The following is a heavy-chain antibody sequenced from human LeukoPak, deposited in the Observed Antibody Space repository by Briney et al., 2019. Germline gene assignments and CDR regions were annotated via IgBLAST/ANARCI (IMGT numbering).Heavy chain of an antibody. V-gene: IGHV3-23*01. CDR1: EFTFSSYA. D-gene: IGHD4-17*01. CDR2: ISTSRTT. Sequence: GGSLRLSCEASEFTFSSYAMSWVRQAPGKGLEWVSSISTSRTTYYADSVKGRFTISRDNSKNTLYLQMNSLRAEDTAVYYCAKDSVKVTTVRRVPHYMDVWGKGTTVTISS. CDR3: AKDSVKVTTVRRVPHYMDV. J-gene: IGHJ6*03.